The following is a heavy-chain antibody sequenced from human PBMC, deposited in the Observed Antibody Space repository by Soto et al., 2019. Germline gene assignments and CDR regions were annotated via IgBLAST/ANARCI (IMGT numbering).Heavy chain of an antibody. V-gene: IGHV3-23*01. J-gene: IGHJ4*02. CDR3: AKENGYSSSWFEFDY. CDR1: GFTVSSNY. CDR2: ISGSGDST. Sequence: PGGSLRLSCAVSGFTVSSNYMSWVRQAPEKGLEWVSVISGSGDSTYYADSVKGRFTISRDNSKNTLYLQMNSLRAEDTAVYYCAKENGYSSSWFEFDYWGQGTPVTVSS. D-gene: IGHD6-13*01.